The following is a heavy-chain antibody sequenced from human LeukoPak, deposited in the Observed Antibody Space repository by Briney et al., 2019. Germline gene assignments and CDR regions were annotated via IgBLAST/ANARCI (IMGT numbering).Heavy chain of an antibody. CDR3: ARDQAEGSWGFRDYYYYYYMDV. Sequence: GGSLRLSCAASGFTFSSYSMNWVRQAPGKGLEWVSYISSSGSTIYYADSVKGRFTISRDNAKNSLYLQMNSLRAEDTAVYYCARDQAEGSWGFRDYYYYYYMDVWGKGTTVTISS. J-gene: IGHJ6*03. CDR1: GFTFSSYS. D-gene: IGHD3-10*01. V-gene: IGHV3-48*04. CDR2: ISSSGSTI.